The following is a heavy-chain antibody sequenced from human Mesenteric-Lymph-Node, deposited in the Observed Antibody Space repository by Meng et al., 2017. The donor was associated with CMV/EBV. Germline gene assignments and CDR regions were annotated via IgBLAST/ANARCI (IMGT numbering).Heavy chain of an antibody. J-gene: IGHJ4*02. D-gene: IGHD2-2*01. CDR1: GFTFDDYA. CDR3: TKTYCSSTFCYNYFDY. CDR2: ISLNSGRI. Sequence: GGSLRLSCAASGFTFDDYAMHGVRQAPGKGLEWVSGISLNSGRIGYADSVKGRFTISRDNAKNSLYLQMTSLRAEDTALYYWTKTYCSSTFCYNYFDYWGQGTLVTVSS. V-gene: IGHV3-9*01.